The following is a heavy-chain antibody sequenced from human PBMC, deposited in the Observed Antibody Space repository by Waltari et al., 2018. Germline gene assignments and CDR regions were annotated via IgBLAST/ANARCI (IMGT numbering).Heavy chain of an antibody. D-gene: IGHD6-19*01. V-gene: IGHV3-43D*04. CDR3: AKDIQPVAVAGLFDY. Sequence: EVQLVESGGVVVQPGGSLRLSCAASGFTFDDYAMHWVRQAPGKGLEWVSLISWDGGSTYYADSVKGRFTISRDNSKNSLYLQMNSLRAEDTALYYCAKDIQPVAVAGLFDYWGQGTLVTVSS. J-gene: IGHJ4*02. CDR1: GFTFDDYA. CDR2: ISWDGGST.